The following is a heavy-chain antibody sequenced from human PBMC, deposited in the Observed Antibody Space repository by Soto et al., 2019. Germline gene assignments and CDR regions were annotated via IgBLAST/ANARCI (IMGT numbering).Heavy chain of an antibody. D-gene: IGHD5-12*01. V-gene: IGHV1-69*13. CDR2: IIPIFGTA. J-gene: IGHJ5*02. Sequence: SVKVSCKASGGTFSSYAISWVRQAPGQGLEWMGGIIPIFGTADYAQKFQGRVTITADESTSTAYMELSSLRSEDTAVYYCARDLGYSGYDLTLNWFDPWGQGTLVTVSS. CDR1: GGTFSSYA. CDR3: ARDLGYSGYDLTLNWFDP.